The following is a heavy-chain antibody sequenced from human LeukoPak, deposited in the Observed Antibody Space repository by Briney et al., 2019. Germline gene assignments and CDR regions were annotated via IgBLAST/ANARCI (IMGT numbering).Heavy chain of an antibody. V-gene: IGHV4-39*07. CDR3: ARDQVEQFDAFDI. D-gene: IGHD6-19*01. Sequence: SETLSLTCTVSGGSISSSSYYWGWIRQPLGKGLEWIGSIYYSGSTYYNPSLKGRVTISVDTSKNQFSLKLSSVTAADTAVYYCARDQVEQFDAFDIWGQGTMVTVSS. J-gene: IGHJ3*02. CDR2: IYYSGST. CDR1: GGSISSSSYY.